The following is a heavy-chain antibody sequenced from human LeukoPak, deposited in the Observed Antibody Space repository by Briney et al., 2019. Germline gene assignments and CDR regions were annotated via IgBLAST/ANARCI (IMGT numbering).Heavy chain of an antibody. Sequence: GGSLRLSCAASGFTFSSYGMHWVRQAPGKGLEWVAVISYDGSNKYYADSVKGRFTISRDNSKNTLYLQMNSLRAEDTAVYYCAKGIVGSGYYLYYYYGMDVWGQGTTVTASS. CDR2: ISYDGSNK. D-gene: IGHD3-22*01. CDR3: AKGIVGSGYYLYYYYGMDV. J-gene: IGHJ6*02. CDR1: GFTFSSYG. V-gene: IGHV3-30*18.